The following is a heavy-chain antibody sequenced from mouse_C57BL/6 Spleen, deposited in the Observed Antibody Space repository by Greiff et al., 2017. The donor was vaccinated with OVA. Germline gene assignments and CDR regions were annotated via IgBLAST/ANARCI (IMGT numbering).Heavy chain of an antibody. CDR2: INYDGSST. D-gene: IGHD4-1*01. V-gene: IGHV5-16*01. Sequence: EVQRVESEGGLVQPGSSMKLSCTASGFTFSDYYMAWVRQVPEKGLEWVANINYDGSSTYYLDSLKSRFIISRDNAKNILYLQMSSLKSEDTATYYCAREEKLTGAYFDYWGQGTTLTVSS. J-gene: IGHJ2*01. CDR3: AREEKLTGAYFDY. CDR1: GFTFSDYY.